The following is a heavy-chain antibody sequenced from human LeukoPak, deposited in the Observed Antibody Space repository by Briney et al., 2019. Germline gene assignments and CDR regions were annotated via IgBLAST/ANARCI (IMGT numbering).Heavy chain of an antibody. V-gene: IGHV1-18*01. CDR1: GYTFTSYG. CDR2: ISAYNGNT. D-gene: IGHD1-26*01. CDR3: AKDASRVGSRDWHFDL. J-gene: IGHJ2*01. Sequence: GASVKVSCKASGYTFTSYGISWVRQAPGQGLEWMGWISAYNGNTNYAQKLQGRVTMTTDTSTSTAYMELRSLRSDDTALYYCAKDASRVGSRDWHFDLWGRGTLVTVSS.